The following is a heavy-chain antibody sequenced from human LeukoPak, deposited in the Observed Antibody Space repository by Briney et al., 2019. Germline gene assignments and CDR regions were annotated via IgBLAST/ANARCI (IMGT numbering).Heavy chain of an antibody. CDR3: AKTYYYDSSGYLGY. J-gene: IGHJ4*02. CDR1: GFTFSSYG. D-gene: IGHD3-22*01. CDR2: ISYDGSNK. V-gene: IGHV3-30*18. Sequence: GGSLRLSCAASGFTFSSYGMHWVRQAPGKGLEWVAVISYDGSNKYYADSVKGRFTISRDNSKNTLYLQMNNLRAEDTAVYYCAKTYYYDSSGYLGYWGQGTLVTVSS.